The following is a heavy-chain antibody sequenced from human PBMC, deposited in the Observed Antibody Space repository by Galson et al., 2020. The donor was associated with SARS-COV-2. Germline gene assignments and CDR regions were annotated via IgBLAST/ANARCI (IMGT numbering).Heavy chain of an antibody. V-gene: IGHV3-30*18. CDR2: ISYDGSTK. Sequence: GGSLRLSCAASGFTFSSYDMHWARQAPGKGLEWVAIISYDGSTKYYADSVKGRFTISRDNSKNTLYLQMNSLRAEDTAVYYCAKELWFGAGIDYWGQGTLVTVSS. D-gene: IGHD3-10*01. J-gene: IGHJ4*02. CDR1: GFTFSSYD. CDR3: AKELWFGAGIDY.